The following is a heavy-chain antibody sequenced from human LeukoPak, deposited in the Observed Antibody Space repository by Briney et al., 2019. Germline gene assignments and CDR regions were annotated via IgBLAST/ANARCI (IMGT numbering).Heavy chain of an antibody. J-gene: IGHJ4*02. CDR1: GFTFGSYS. CDR2: ISSSSSII. CDR3: AREGGDTAMGY. D-gene: IGHD5-18*01. Sequence: GGSLRLSCAASGFTFGSYSMNWVRQAPGKGLEWVSYISSSSSIIYYADSVKGRFTISRDNAKNSLYLQMNSLRAEDTAVYYCAREGGDTAMGYWGQGTLVTVSS. V-gene: IGHV3-48*04.